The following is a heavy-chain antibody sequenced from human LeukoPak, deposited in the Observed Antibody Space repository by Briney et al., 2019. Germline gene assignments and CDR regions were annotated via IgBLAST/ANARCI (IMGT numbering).Heavy chain of an antibody. J-gene: IGHJ4*02. D-gene: IGHD3-22*01. Sequence: GGSLRLSCAVSGFPFTRFYMSWIRQAPGKGLEWISYIDHSGSPLDYADSVRGRFTISSDNAKNSLYLKLNILRAEDTAVYYCARKDFSSGSFSYWGQGTLVTVSS. CDR1: GFPFTRFY. V-gene: IGHV3-11*04. CDR2: IDHSGSPL. CDR3: ARKDFSSGSFSY.